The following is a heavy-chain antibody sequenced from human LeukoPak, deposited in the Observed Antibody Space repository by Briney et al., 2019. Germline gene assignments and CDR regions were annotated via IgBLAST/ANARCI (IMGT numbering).Heavy chain of an antibody. CDR3: AGEGQWEPFDY. V-gene: IGHV1-69*13. J-gene: IGHJ4*02. CDR1: GGTFSSYA. Sequence: ASVKVSCKASGGTFSSYAISWVRQAPGQGLEWMGGIIPIFGTANYAQKFQGRVTITADESTSTAYMELSSLRSEDTAVYYCAGEGQWEPFDYWGQGTLVTVSS. CDR2: IIPIFGTA. D-gene: IGHD1-26*01.